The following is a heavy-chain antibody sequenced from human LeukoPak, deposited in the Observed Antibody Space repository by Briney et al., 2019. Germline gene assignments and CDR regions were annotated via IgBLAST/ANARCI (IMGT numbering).Heavy chain of an antibody. D-gene: IGHD2-2*01. V-gene: IGHV3-30-3*01. CDR2: ISYDGSNK. CDR1: GFTFSSYA. J-gene: IGHJ4*02. CDR3: ARDLRRYCSSTSCYGVLDY. Sequence: GGSLRLSCAASGFTFSSYAMHWVRQAPGKGLEWVAVISYDGSNKYYADSVKGRFTISRDNSKNTLYLQMNSLRAEDTAVYYCARDLRRYCSSTSCYGVLDYWGQGTLVTVSS.